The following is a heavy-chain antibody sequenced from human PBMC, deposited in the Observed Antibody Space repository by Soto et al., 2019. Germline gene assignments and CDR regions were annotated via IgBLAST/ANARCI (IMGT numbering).Heavy chain of an antibody. CDR2: IGAYNGNT. Sequence: QVQLVQSGTEVKKPGASVRVSCKASGYTFISYDFSWVRQAPGQGLEWMGWIGAYNGNTNYAQKFQGRVTMTTDTFTSTPYMELRSLTAADTAVYYIASDQSLDRQVAPHYWGQGLLVTVSS. CDR1: GYTFISYD. CDR3: ASDQSLDRQVAPHY. V-gene: IGHV1-18*01. J-gene: IGHJ4*02.